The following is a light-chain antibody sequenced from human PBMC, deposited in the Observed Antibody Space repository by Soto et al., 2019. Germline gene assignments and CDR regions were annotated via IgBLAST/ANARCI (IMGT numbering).Light chain of an antibody. CDR2: KAS. CDR1: QSISSW. Sequence: DIQMTQSASTLSASVGDRFTITCRSSQSISSWLALYQQKPGKAPKLLIYKASSLESGVPSRFSGSGSGTEFTLTISSLQPDDFATYYCQQYNSYPWTFGQGTKVDIK. V-gene: IGKV1-5*03. J-gene: IGKJ1*01. CDR3: QQYNSYPWT.